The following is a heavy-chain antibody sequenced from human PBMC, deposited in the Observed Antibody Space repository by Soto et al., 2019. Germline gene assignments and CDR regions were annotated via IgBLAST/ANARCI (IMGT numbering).Heavy chain of an antibody. Sequence: PGGSLRLSCAASGLNFEKCSMNWVRQPPGKGPEWLASISPSSTYIRYADSVKGRFTISRDNARNSLSLQMMNLRADDTAIYYCATDKGDIEVVPATTWGQGTMVTVYS. CDR3: ATDKGDIEVVPATT. CDR2: ISPSSTYI. D-gene: IGHD2-15*01. J-gene: IGHJ4*02. CDR1: GLNFEKCS. V-gene: IGHV3-21*04.